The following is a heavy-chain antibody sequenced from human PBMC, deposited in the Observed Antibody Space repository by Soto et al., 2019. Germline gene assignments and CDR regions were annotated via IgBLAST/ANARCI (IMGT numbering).Heavy chain of an antibody. CDR3: VRDAADSGYAFDI. J-gene: IGHJ3*02. CDR2: IWNDGSNE. CDR1: GFTFSRDA. Sequence: QLVESGGGVVQPGRSLRLSGAASGFTFSRDAMHWVRQAPGKGLEWVAFIWNDGSNEYYADSVKGRAIISRDNSENTVYLQMNSLRGEDTAVYFCVRDAADSGYAFDIWGQGTMVTVSS. D-gene: IGHD3-10*01. V-gene: IGHV3-33*01.